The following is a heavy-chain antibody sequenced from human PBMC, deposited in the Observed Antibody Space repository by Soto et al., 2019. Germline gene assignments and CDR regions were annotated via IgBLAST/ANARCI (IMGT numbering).Heavy chain of an antibody. CDR2: ISVSVDST. V-gene: IGHV3-23*01. CDR1: GFTFRIYA. D-gene: IGHD1-1*01. J-gene: IGHJ4*02. Sequence: GGSRRLSCAASGFTFRIYAINWVLQAPGKWLEWVSAISVSVDSTHYADSVKGRFTISRDNYKNTVYLEMNSLRAEDTAVYYCEKVFNQEQGNYFDYWGQGTLVTVSS. CDR3: EKVFNQEQGNYFDY.